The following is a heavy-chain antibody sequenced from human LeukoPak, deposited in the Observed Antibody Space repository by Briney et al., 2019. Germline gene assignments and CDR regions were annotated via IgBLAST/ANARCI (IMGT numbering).Heavy chain of an antibody. V-gene: IGHV4-59*08. CDR3: ARLYFSGWYSGDY. CDR1: GGSISSHY. D-gene: IGHD6-19*01. J-gene: IGHJ4*02. CDR2: IYSSGNT. Sequence: SETLSLTCTVSGGSISSHYWSWIRQPPGKGLEWIGYIYSSGNTNYNPSLKSRLTISVDTSKNHFSLKLTSVTAEDTAIYFCARLYFSGWYSGDYWGQGSLATVSS.